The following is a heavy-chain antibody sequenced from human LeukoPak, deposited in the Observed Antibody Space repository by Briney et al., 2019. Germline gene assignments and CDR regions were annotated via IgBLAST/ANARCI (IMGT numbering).Heavy chain of an antibody. D-gene: IGHD3-22*01. V-gene: IGHV3-23*01. J-gene: IGHJ4*02. CDR1: GFTFSYYA. Sequence: GGSLRLSCAVSGFTFSYYAMSWVRQAPGKGLEWVSTMSGSGGGTYYAESVKGRFTISRDDSKNTLNLQMNSLRAEDTAVYYCAKGGDSSGSLPYYFDYWGQGTLVTVSS. CDR3: AKGGDSSGSLPYYFDY. CDR2: MSGSGGGT.